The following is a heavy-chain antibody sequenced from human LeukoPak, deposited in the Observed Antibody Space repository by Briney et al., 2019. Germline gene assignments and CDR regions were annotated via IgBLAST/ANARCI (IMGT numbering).Heavy chain of an antibody. CDR2: INPNSGGT. Sequence: GASVKVSCKASGYTFTGYYMHWVRQAPGQGLEWMGWINPNSGGTNYAQKFQGRVTMTRDTSISTAYMELSRLRSDDTAVYYCARDPSLLRFLEWYQKYNWFDPWGQGTLVTVSS. CDR3: ARDPSLLRFLEWYQKYNWFDP. CDR1: GYTFTGYY. D-gene: IGHD3-3*01. V-gene: IGHV1-2*02. J-gene: IGHJ5*02.